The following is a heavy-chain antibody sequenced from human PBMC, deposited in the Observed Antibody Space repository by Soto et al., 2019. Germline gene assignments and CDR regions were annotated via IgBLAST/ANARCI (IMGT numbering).Heavy chain of an antibody. CDR1: GFTFSSYG. Sequence: GSLRLACAASGFTFSSYGMNWVRQAPGKGLEWVAVVSYDEITKYYADSVKGRFTISRDNSKNTVYLQMNSLRPEDMAVYYCAKPLGLLRRAMAQGSDYWGQGTLVTVSS. CDR2: VSYDEITK. J-gene: IGHJ4*02. V-gene: IGHV3-30*18. D-gene: IGHD5-18*01. CDR3: AKPLGLLRRAMAQGSDY.